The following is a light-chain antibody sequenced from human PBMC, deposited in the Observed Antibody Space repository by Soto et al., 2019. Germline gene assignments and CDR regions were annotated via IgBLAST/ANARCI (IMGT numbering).Light chain of an antibody. J-gene: IGKJ2*01. V-gene: IGKV3-20*01. CDR2: DAS. Sequence: EIVLTQSPGTLSLSPGERATLSCRASQSVSYYLAWYQQKPGQAPRLLIYDASSRATGVPDRFSGSGSGTDFTLTISRLEPEDFAVYYCQQFGNSRYTFGQGTKLEIK. CDR1: QSVSYY. CDR3: QQFGNSRYT.